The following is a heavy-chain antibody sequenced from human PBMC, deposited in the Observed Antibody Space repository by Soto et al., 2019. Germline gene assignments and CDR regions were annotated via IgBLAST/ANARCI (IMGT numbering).Heavy chain of an antibody. D-gene: IGHD3-10*01. CDR1: GGTFSSYA. V-gene: IGHV1-69*06. J-gene: IGHJ6*02. CDR2: IIPIFGTA. Sequence: SVKVSCKASGGTFSSYAISWVRQAPGQGLEWMGGIIPIFGTANYAQKFQGRVTITADKSTSTAYMELSSLRSEDTAVYYCAIHRGGRGIFDFRYSYYYGMDIWGQGTTVTVS. CDR3: AIHRGGRGIFDFRYSYYYGMDI.